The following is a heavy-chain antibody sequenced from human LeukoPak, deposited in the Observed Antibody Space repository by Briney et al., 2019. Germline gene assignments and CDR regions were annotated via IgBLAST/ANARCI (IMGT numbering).Heavy chain of an antibody. Sequence: ASAKVSCKASGYTFTSYCFSWVRQATGQGREWMVWISAYNGNTNYAQKLQGRVTMTTDTSTSTAYMELRSLRSDDTAVYYCAREVNWSNRGDGFDIWGQGTMVTVSS. CDR1: GYTFTSYC. CDR3: AREVNWSNRGDGFDI. D-gene: IGHD1/OR15-1a*01. J-gene: IGHJ3*02. CDR2: ISAYNGNT. V-gene: IGHV1-18*01.